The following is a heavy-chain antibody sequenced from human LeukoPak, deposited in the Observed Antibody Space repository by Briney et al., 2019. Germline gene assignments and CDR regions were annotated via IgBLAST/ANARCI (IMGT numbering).Heavy chain of an antibody. CDR3: ARRSLYYDFWSGYHIGAFDI. V-gene: IGHV4-34*01. J-gene: IGHJ3*02. Sequence: SETLSLACAVYGGSFSGYYWSWLRQPPGKGLEWIGEINHSGSTNYNPSPKSRVTISVDTSKNQFSLKLSSVTAADTAVYYCARRSLYYDFWSGYHIGAFDIWGQGTMVTVSS. CDR1: GGSFSGYY. CDR2: INHSGST. D-gene: IGHD3-3*01.